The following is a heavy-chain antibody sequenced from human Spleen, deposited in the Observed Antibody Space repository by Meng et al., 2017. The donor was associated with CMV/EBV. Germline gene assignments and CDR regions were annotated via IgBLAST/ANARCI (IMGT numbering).Heavy chain of an antibody. CDR3: ATSVTMFGGVIRWNYYYGMDV. CDR1: GFTFSSYA. CDR2: LSGGSSI. V-gene: IGHV3-23*01. Sequence: GGSLRLSCAASGFTFSSYAMTWVRQAPGKGLGWVSTLSGGSSIYYADSVKGRFTISRDNSKNSLYLQMNSLRAVDTAVYFCATSVTMFGGVIRWNYYYGMDVWGQGTTVTVSS. J-gene: IGHJ6*02. D-gene: IGHD3-3*01.